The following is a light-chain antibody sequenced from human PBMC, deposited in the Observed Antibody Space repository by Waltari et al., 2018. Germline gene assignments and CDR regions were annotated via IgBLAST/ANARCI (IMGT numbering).Light chain of an antibody. Sequence: EIVLTQSPGTLSLSPGESATLSCRASQSVSTISLTWYQQKPGQAPRLLIYGTSSRATGIPDRFSGSGSGTDVALTISRLQPEDFAIYCGQQYDGIVVTFGGGTKVEI. CDR2: GTS. J-gene: IGKJ4*01. CDR3: QQYDGIVVT. V-gene: IGKV3-20*01. CDR1: QSVSTIS.